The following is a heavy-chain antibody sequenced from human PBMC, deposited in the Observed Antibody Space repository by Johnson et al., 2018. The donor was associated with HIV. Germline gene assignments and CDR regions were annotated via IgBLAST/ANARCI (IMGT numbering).Heavy chain of an antibody. Sequence: QVQLVESGGGVVQPGRSLRLSCVASGFTFRSYGMHWVRQAPGKGLEWVAFVSYDGTNEFYADSVKGRFTVSRDSSKNTLFLQMNSLRAEDTAVYFCAKARDATRQTDALDVWGQGTMVTVSS. V-gene: IGHV3-30*18. J-gene: IGHJ3*01. CDR2: VSYDGTNE. CDR3: AKARDATRQTDALDV. CDR1: GFTFRSYG.